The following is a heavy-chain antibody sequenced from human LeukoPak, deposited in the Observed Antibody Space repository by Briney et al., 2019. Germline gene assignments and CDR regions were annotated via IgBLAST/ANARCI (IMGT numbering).Heavy chain of an antibody. CDR3: AKDGLQSSEWLPPLNY. CDR1: GFTLSSYA. J-gene: IGHJ4*02. CDR2: ISGNAGST. Sequence: GGSLRLSCAASGFTLSSYAMSWVRQAPGKGLEWVSLISGNAGSTYYADSVKGRFTISRDITKNTLYLQMNSLRAEDTATYYXAKDGLQSSEWLPPLNYWGQGTLVTVSS. D-gene: IGHD3-3*01. V-gene: IGHV3-23*01.